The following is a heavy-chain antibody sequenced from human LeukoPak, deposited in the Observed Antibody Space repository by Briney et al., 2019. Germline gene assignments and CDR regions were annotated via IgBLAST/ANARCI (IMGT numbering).Heavy chain of an antibody. D-gene: IGHD4-23*01. V-gene: IGHV3-7*01. Sequence: GGSLRLSCAASGFTFSSHWMGWVRQAPGKGLEWVASIKGDGSEKKYVDSVKGRFTISRDNNRKSVYLQMSSLRAEDTAVFYCARDTSYAGNSDPFDYWGQGTLVTVS. J-gene: IGHJ4*02. CDR3: ARDTSYAGNSDPFDY. CDR1: GFTFSSHW. CDR2: IKGDGSEK.